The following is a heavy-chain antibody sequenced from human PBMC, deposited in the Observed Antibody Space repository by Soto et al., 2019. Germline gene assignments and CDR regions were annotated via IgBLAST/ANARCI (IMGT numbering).Heavy chain of an antibody. CDR1: GGTFGTYA. CDR3: ARGIQLCLPRINDGYSG. V-gene: IGHV1-69*12. CDR2: IIPMFGTA. J-gene: IGHJ4*02. D-gene: IGHD2-2*01. Sequence: QVQLVQSGAEVKKPESSVKVSCKAPGGTFGTYAISWVRQAPGQGLEWMGGIIPMFGTANYAQRFQDRVTITATESTNTVYMELSSLRSDDTAVYFCARGIQLCLPRINDGYSGCGQGTLVTVSS.